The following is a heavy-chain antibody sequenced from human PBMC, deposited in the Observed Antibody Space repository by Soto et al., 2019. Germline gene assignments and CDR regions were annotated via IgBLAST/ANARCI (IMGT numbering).Heavy chain of an antibody. V-gene: IGHV1-18*01. CDR1: GYTFTSYG. J-gene: IGHJ5*02. CDR2: ISAYNGNT. Sequence: QVQLVQSGAEVKKPGASVKVSCKASGYTFTSYGISLVRQSPGQGLEWMGWISAYNGNTNNAQKFQGRVAVTTDTSTSTAYMELMNLRSDDTAVYYCARTSGYSSTDNWFDPWGQGTLVTVSS. D-gene: IGHD6-13*01. CDR3: ARTSGYSSTDNWFDP.